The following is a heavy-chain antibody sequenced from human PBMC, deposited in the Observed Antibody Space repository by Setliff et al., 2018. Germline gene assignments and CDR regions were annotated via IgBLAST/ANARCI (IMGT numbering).Heavy chain of an antibody. J-gene: IGHJ4*02. Sequence: ASVKVSCKASKYTFNSYAMNWVRQAPGQGLEWMGWISCYNGDRRYAQSLQGRVTVTTDTSTNTVYMELRSLRSDDTALYYCARVRPCGADCSTGVGGPFDFDFWGQGTLVTVSS. CDR2: ISCYNGDR. CDR3: ARVRPCGADCSTGVGGPFDFDF. CDR1: KYTFNSYA. D-gene: IGHD2-21*02. V-gene: IGHV1-18*01.